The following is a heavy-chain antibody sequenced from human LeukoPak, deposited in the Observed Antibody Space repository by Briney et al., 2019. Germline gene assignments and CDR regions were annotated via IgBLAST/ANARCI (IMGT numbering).Heavy chain of an antibody. CDR2: ISSSGSTI. V-gene: IGHV3-48*03. J-gene: IGHJ4*02. CDR3: ARGLNSLDY. Sequence: HPGGSLRLSCAAPGFTFRSYEMNWVRQAPGKGLEWVSYISSSGSTIYYADSVKGRFTISRDNAKNSLYLQMNSLRAEDTAVYYCARGLNSLDYWGQGTLVTVSS. D-gene: IGHD5-24*01. CDR1: GFTFRSYE.